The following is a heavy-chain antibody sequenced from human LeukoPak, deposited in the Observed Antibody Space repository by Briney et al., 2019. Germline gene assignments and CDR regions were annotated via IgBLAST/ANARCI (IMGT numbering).Heavy chain of an antibody. CDR3: AGGYSYGSTYYYMDV. J-gene: IGHJ6*03. D-gene: IGHD5-18*01. V-gene: IGHV4-59*01. CDR2: IYYSGST. CDR1: GGSISSYY. Sequence: PSETLSLTCTVSGGSISSYYWSWIRQPPGKGLEWIGYIYYSGSTNYNPSLKSRVTISVDTSKSQFSLKLSSVTAADTAVYYCAGGYSYGSTYYYMDVWGKGTTVTISS.